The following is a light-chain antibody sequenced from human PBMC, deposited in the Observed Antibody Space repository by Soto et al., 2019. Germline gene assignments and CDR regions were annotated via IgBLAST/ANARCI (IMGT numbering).Light chain of an antibody. Sequence: EIVMTQSPATLSVSPGERATLSCRASQSVSSNLAWFQQKPGQAPRLLISDASTRATDIPARFSGSGSGTEFTLTISSLQSEDFAVYYCQQYNNWPRTFGQGTKLEIK. J-gene: IGKJ2*01. CDR3: QQYNNWPRT. CDR1: QSVSSN. V-gene: IGKV3-15*01. CDR2: DAS.